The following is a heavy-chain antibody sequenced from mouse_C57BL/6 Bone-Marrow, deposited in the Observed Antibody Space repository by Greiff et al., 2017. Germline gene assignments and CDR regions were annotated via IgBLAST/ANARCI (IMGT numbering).Heavy chain of an antibody. V-gene: IGHV2-2*01. CDR2: IWSGGST. J-gene: IGHJ3*01. Sequence: VQLQESGPGLVQPSQSLSITCTVSGFSLTSYGVHWVRQSPGKGLEWLGVIWSGGSTDYNAAFISRLSISKDNSKRQVFFKMNSLQADDTAIYYCARGSYCNWFAYWGQGTLVTVSA. CDR3: ARGSYCNWFAY. CDR1: GFSLTSYG. D-gene: IGHD1-1*01.